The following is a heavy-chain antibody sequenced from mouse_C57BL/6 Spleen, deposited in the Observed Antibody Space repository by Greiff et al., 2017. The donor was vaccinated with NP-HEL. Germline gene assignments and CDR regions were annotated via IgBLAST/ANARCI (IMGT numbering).Heavy chain of an antibody. V-gene: IGHV1-82*01. Sequence: VQLQESGPELVKPGASVKISCKASGYAFSSSWMNWVKQRPGKGLEWIGRIYPGDGDTNYNGKFKGKATLTADKSSSTAYMQLSSLTSEDSAVYFCARSPQFLDYWGQGTTLTVSS. CDR3: ARSPQFLDY. CDR1: GYAFSSSW. CDR2: IYPGDGDT. J-gene: IGHJ2*01.